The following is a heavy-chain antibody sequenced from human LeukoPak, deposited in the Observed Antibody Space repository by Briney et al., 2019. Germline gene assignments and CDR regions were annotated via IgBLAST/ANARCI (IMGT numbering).Heavy chain of an antibody. CDR1: GFTFSSYA. D-gene: IGHD6-13*01. CDR2: ISGSGGST. J-gene: IGHJ4*02. V-gene: IGHV3-23*01. Sequence: GGSLRLSCAASGFTFSSYAMSWVRQAPGKGLEWVSAISGSGGSTYYADSVKGRFTISRDNSKNTLYLQMNSLRAEDTAVYYCAKDYSSSWVEYYFDYWGQGTLVTVSS. CDR3: AKDYSSSWVEYYFDY.